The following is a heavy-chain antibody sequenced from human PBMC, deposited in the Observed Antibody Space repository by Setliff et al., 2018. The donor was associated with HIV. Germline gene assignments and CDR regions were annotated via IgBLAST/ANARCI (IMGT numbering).Heavy chain of an antibody. Sequence: GGSLRLSCAASGFTFSSYAMSWVRQAPGKGLEWVSVISGSGSITYYADSVKGRFTISGDTSKNTLYLQMNSLRAEDTAVYYCAKVRVDIWGQGTVVTVSS. CDR2: ISGSGSIT. CDR3: AKVRVDI. V-gene: IGHV3-23*01. J-gene: IGHJ3*02. CDR1: GFTFSSYA.